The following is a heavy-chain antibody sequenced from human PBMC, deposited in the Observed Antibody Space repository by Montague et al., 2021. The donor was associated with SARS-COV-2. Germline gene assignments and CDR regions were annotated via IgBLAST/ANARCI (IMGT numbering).Heavy chain of an antibody. CDR1: GGSIANSHKY. CDR3: VAGSDSAKAGAY. D-gene: IGHD1-26*01. V-gene: IGHV4-39*07. CDR2: VLYTGTP. Sequence: SETLSLTCTVSGGSIANSHKYWGWVRQPPGKGLEWIGSVLYTGTPYDHPSLTARVTISLDTSKNQFSLKMYSVTAADTATYFCVAGSDSAKAGAYWGQGTLVTVSP. J-gene: IGHJ4*02.